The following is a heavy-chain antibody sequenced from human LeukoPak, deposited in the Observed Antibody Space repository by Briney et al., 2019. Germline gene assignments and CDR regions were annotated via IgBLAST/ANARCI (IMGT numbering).Heavy chain of an antibody. CDR1: GFTFSDYY. V-gene: IGHV3-11*06. CDR3: AREVQLVPDY. D-gene: IGHD6-13*01. CDR2: ISSSSGYT. Sequence: KPGGSLRLSCAASGFTFSDYYMSWIRQAPGKGLEWVSYISSSSGYTNSADSVKGRFTISTDNAKNSLYLQMNSLRAEDTAVYYCAREVQLVPDYWGQGTLVTVSS. J-gene: IGHJ4*02.